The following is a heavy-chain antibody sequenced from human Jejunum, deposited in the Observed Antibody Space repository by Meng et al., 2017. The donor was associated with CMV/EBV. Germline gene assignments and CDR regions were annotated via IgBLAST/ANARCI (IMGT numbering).Heavy chain of an antibody. D-gene: IGHD2-15*01. Sequence: FTFSDHYMDWVRQAPGKELEWVGRSRNKAQSYTTEYAASVKGRFVISRDASKDSLYLQMDSLKTEDTAVYYCARVFQESGAYHPFEHWGQGTLVTVSS. CDR3: ARVFQESGAYHPFEH. J-gene: IGHJ4*02. V-gene: IGHV3-72*01. CDR2: SRNKAQSYTT. CDR1: FTFSDHY.